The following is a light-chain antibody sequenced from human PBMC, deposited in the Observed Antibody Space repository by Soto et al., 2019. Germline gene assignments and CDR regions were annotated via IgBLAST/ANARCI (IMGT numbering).Light chain of an antibody. V-gene: IGKV3-15*01. Sequence: IVLTQSPGTLSVSPGERVILSCRASQTLRNKLAWYQQKPGQAPRLLIYGGFTRATGIPARFSGSESGTEFTLTINSLQSKDFAIYYCQQHNAWPLTFGPGTKVDL. J-gene: IGKJ3*01. CDR2: GGF. CDR3: QQHNAWPLT. CDR1: QTLRNK.